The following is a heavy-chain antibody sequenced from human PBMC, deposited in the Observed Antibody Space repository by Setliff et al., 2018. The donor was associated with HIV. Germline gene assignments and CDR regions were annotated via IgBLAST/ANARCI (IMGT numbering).Heavy chain of an antibody. CDR1: GGSFSRYY. V-gene: IGHV4-34*01. CDR3: ARTRGYCSKTSCYALRGPDY. CDR2: INHSGST. D-gene: IGHD2-2*01. Sequence: PSETLSLTCAVYGGSFSRYYWNWIRQSPGKGLEWIGEINHSGSTNYNPSLKSRVTISVDTPKNQFSLKLSSVTAADTAVYYCARTRGYCSKTSCYALRGPDYWGQGTLVTVS. J-gene: IGHJ4*02.